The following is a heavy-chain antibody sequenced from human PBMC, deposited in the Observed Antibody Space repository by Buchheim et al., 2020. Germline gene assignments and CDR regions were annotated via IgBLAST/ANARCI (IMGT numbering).Heavy chain of an antibody. Sequence: QVQLQESGPGLVKPSETLSLTCTVTGGSISSYYWSWIRQPPGKGLEWIGYIYYSGSTNYNPSLKSRVTILVDTSKKQLSLKLSSVTAADTAVYYCARVKSGYSGYAEDFDYWGQGTL. J-gene: IGHJ4*02. CDR1: GGSISSYY. CDR3: ARVKSGYSGYAEDFDY. D-gene: IGHD5-12*01. CDR2: IYYSGST. V-gene: IGHV4-59*01.